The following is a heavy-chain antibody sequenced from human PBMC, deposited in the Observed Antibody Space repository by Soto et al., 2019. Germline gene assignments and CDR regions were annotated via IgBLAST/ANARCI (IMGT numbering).Heavy chain of an antibody. CDR3: ASSLGPVSHYFDY. D-gene: IGHD3-16*01. V-gene: IGHV3-23*01. Sequence: EVQLLESGGGLVQPGGSLRLSCALSGFTFSTYDMSYAMSWVRQAPGRGLEWVSTLSDSTYYADSVKGLFTISTDNSKTTLFLQMNSLSAEDTAVYFCASSLGPVSHYFDYWGPGTLVTVS. J-gene: IGHJ4*02. CDR1: GFTFSTYDMSYA. CDR2: LSDST.